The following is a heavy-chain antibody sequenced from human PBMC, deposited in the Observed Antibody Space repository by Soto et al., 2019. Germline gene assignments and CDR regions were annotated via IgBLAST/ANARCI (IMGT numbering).Heavy chain of an antibody. CDR2: IKQDGSEK. V-gene: IGHV3-7*01. CDR3: ARDPPLRGYSCYDAYFDY. CDR1: GFTFSSYW. Sequence: GGSLRLSCAASGFTFSSYWMSWVRQAPGKGLEWVANIKQDGSEKYYVDSVKGRFTISRDNANNSLYLEMNSLRAEDMAVYYCARDPPLRGYSCYDAYFDYWGQGTLVTVSS. J-gene: IGHJ4*02. D-gene: IGHD5-12*01.